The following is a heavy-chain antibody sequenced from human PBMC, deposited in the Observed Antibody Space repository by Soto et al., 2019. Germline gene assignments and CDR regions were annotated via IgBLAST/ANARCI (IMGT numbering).Heavy chain of an antibody. CDR1: GFIVSSTY. D-gene: IGHD2-8*01. V-gene: IGHV3-53*01. J-gene: IGHJ6*02. Sequence: EVPLVESGGGLIQPGGSLRLSCAASGFIVSSTYMSWVRQAPRKGLEWVSITYSGGSTHYADSVKGRFTISRDNSKNTLYLQMNSLRAEDTAVYYCARDRLTVGVREYYGMDVWGQGTTVTVSS. CDR3: ARDRLTVGVREYYGMDV. CDR2: TYSGGST.